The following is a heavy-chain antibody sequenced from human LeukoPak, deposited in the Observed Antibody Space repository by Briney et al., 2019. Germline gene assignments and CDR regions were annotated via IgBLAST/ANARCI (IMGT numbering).Heavy chain of an antibody. J-gene: IGHJ4*02. CDR1: GGSLSSSSYY. CDR3: ARRGDYYDSSGYYYASFDY. CDR2: IYYSGST. Sequence: ASETLSLTCTVSGGSLSSSSYYWGWIRQPPGKGLEWIGSIYYSGSTYYNPSLKSRVTISVDTSKNQFSLKLSSVTAADTAVYYCARRGDYYDSSGYYYASFDYWGQGTLVTVSS. V-gene: IGHV4-39*01. D-gene: IGHD3-22*01.